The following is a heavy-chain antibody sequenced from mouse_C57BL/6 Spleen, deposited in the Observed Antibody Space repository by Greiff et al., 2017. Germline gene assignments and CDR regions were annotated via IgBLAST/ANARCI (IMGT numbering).Heavy chain of an antibody. CDR2: INPGSGGT. CDR1: GYAFTNYL. Sequence: QVQLQQSGAELVRPGPSVKVSCKASGYAFTNYLIEWVKQRPGQGLEWIGVINPGSGGTNYNEKFKGKATLTADKSSSTAYMQLSSLTSEDSAVYFCARRLLAMDYWGQGTSVTVSS. V-gene: IGHV1-54*01. J-gene: IGHJ4*01. CDR3: ARRLLAMDY. D-gene: IGHD2-1*01.